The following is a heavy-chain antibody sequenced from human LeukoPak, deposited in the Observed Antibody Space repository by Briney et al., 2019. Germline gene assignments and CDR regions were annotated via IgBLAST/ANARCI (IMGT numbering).Heavy chain of an antibody. V-gene: IGHV3-23*01. Sequence: GSLRLSCAASGFTFSSYSMNWVRQAPGKGLEWVSSISGSGGKTYYADSVKGHFTISRDNSKNTLYLQMNNLRVEDTAVYYCAKSTNIVVVTANMDVWGKGTTVSISS. CDR2: ISGSGGKT. CDR1: GFTFSSYS. D-gene: IGHD2-21*02. J-gene: IGHJ6*04. CDR3: AKSTNIVVVTANMDV.